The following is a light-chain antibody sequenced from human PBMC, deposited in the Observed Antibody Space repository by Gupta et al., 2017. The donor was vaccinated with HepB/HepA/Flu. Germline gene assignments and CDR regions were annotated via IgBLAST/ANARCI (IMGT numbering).Light chain of an antibody. J-gene: IGKJ1*01. CDR1: QGISCY. CDR2: AAS. CDR3: HKYYSYPRT. Sequence: AIRMTQSPSSFSASTGDRVTITCRASQGISCYLAWYQQKPGKAPKLLIYAASTMQSAVPSRFSGSGSGTAFTLTISCLQSEDFATDYCHKYYSYPRTFGQGTKVEIK. V-gene: IGKV1-8*01.